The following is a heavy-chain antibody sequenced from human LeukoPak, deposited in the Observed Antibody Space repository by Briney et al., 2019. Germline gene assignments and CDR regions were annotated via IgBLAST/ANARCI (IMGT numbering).Heavy chain of an antibody. CDR1: SGSTGSSNYY. CDR3: ARQVNSMAGTHFDV. J-gene: IGHJ4*02. Sequence: SETLSLTCTVSSGSTGSSNYYWGWIRQPPGKGLEWIGSIYYSGIAYYNPTLKSRVTISVDASKSHFSLRLSSVTAADTAVYYCARQVNSMAGTHFDVWGLGTLVPVSS. V-gene: IGHV4-39*01. D-gene: IGHD6-19*01. CDR2: IYYSGIA.